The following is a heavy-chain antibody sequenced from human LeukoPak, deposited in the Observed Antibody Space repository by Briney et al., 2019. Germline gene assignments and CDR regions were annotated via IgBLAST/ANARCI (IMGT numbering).Heavy chain of an antibody. CDR3: ARGGYYYDSTPDAFDI. CDR1: GYTFTSYY. D-gene: IGHD3-22*01. Sequence: ASVKVSCKASGYTFTSYYMHWVRQATGQGLEWMGWMNPNSGNTGYAQKFQGRVTMTRNTSISTAYMELSSLRSEDTAVYYCARGGYYYDSTPDAFDIWGQGTMVTVSS. V-gene: IGHV1-8*02. J-gene: IGHJ3*02. CDR2: MNPNSGNT.